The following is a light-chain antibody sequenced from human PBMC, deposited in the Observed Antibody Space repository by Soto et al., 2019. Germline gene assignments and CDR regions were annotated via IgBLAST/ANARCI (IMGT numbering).Light chain of an antibody. Sequence: EIVLTQSPGTLSLSPGERATLSCRASQSVSSSYLAWYQQKPGQAPRLLIYGASSRATGIPDRFSGSGSGXXXXXXXXXXXXXDXXVYYCXXYGSSGWTFGQGTKVEIK. CDR2: GAS. CDR3: XXYGSSGWT. CDR1: QSVSSSY. J-gene: IGKJ1*01. V-gene: IGKV3-20*01.